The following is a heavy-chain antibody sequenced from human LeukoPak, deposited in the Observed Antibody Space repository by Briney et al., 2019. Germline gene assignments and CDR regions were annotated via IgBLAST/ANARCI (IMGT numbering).Heavy chain of an antibody. CDR3: ARGEAAADPYYYYYMDV. D-gene: IGHD6-13*01. V-gene: IGHV3-23*01. Sequence: GGSLRLSCAASEFTFSSYAMNWVRQAPGKGLEWVSTISDSSGSTYYADSVKGRFTISRDNAKNSLYLQMNSLRAEDTAVYYCARGEAAADPYYYYYMDVWGKGTTVTVSS. J-gene: IGHJ6*03. CDR2: ISDSSGST. CDR1: EFTFSSYA.